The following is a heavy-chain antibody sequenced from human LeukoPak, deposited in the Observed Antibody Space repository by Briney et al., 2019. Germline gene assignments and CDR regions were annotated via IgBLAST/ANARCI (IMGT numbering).Heavy chain of an antibody. J-gene: IGHJ6*02. Sequence: GGSLRLSCAASGFTFSSYWMHWVRQAPGKGLVWVSRTNSDGSTTIYADSVKGRFTMSRDNAKNMLHLQMNSLRAEDTAVYYCARDRSVGYGMDVWGQGTTVTVSS. V-gene: IGHV3-74*01. CDR1: GFTFSSYW. D-gene: IGHD3-3*01. CDR2: TNSDGSTT. CDR3: ARDRSVGYGMDV.